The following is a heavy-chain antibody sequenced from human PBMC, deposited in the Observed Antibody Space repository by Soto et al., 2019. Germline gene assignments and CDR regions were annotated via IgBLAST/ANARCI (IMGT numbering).Heavy chain of an antibody. CDR1: GDSVSSGGYY. J-gene: IGHJ5*02. CDR2: IAYTGRT. CDR3: ARYYPGGLPKAA. D-gene: IGHD1-26*01. Sequence: QVQLQESGPGLLKPSETLSLTCTVSGDSVSSGGYYWTWIRQPPGKGLEWIGFIAYTGRTHYNPSLKSRVTISVDTSHNQFSLKLTSVTAADTAVYYCARYYPGGLPKAAWGQGTLVTVSS. V-gene: IGHV4-61*08.